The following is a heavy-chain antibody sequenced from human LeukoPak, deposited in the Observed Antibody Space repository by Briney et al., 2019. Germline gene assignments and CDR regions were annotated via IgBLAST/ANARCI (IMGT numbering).Heavy chain of an antibody. Sequence: SETLPLTCTVSGGSISSGGYHWSWIRQPPGKGLEWIGYIYHSGSTYYNPSLKSRVTISVDRSKNQFSLKLSSVTAADTAVYYCARDHGSGSYRWFDPWGQGTLVTVSS. CDR1: GGSISSGGYH. CDR2: IYHSGST. D-gene: IGHD3-10*01. CDR3: ARDHGSGSYRWFDP. J-gene: IGHJ5*02. V-gene: IGHV4-30-2*01.